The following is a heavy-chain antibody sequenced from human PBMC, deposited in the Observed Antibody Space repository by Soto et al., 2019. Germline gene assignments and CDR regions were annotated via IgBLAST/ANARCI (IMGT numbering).Heavy chain of an antibody. D-gene: IGHD1-26*01. Sequence: QVQLVQSGAEVKKPGASVKVSCKVSGYTLTELSMHWVRQAPGKGHEWMGGFDPEDGETIYAPKFQGRVTMTEDTSTDTAYMELSSLRSEDTAVYYCATAAIVGATEDWFDPWGQGTLVTVSS. CDR1: GYTLTELS. CDR2: FDPEDGET. J-gene: IGHJ5*02. CDR3: ATAAIVGATEDWFDP. V-gene: IGHV1-24*01.